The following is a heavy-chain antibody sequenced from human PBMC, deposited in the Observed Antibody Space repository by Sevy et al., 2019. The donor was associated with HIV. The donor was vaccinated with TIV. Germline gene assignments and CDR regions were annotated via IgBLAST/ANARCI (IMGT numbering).Heavy chain of an antibody. CDR1: GGSISSGDYY. CDR2: IYYSGST. D-gene: IGHD3-10*01. V-gene: IGHV4-30-4*01. J-gene: IGHJ4*02. Sequence: SETLSLTCTVSGGSISSGDYYWSWIRQPPGKGLEWIGYIYYSGSTYYNPSLKSRVTISVDTSKNQFSLKLSSVTAADTAVYYGARVPMVRGGAFDYWGQGTLVTVSS. CDR3: ARVPMVRGGAFDY.